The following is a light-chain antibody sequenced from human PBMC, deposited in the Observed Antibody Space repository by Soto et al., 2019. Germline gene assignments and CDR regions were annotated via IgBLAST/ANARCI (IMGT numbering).Light chain of an antibody. J-gene: IGLJ2*01. Sequence: QSALTQPASVSGSLGQSITISCTGTSSDVGGYDHVSWYQQHPGKAPKLIIFDVSNRPSGISTRFSGSESGNTASLTISGLQAEDEGDYYCSSYTNTNTLFGGGTKLTVL. V-gene: IGLV2-14*01. CDR3: SSYTNTNTL. CDR2: DVS. CDR1: SSDVGGYDH.